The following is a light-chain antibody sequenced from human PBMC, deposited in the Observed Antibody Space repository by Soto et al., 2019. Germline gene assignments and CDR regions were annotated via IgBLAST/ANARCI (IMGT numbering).Light chain of an antibody. CDR2: GAS. Sequence: MHSPGTLSLSPGERATLSCRASQSVSSSYLAWYQQKPGQAPRLLIYGASNRATGIPDRFSGSGSGTEFTLTISSLQSEDYAVYYCHQYNNWPPWTFGQGTKVDIK. J-gene: IGKJ1*01. V-gene: IGKV3D-15*01. CDR1: QSVSSSY. CDR3: HQYNNWPPWT.